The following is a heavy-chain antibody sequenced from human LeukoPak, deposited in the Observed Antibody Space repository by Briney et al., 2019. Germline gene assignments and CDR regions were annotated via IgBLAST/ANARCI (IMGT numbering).Heavy chain of an antibody. CDR2: IIPIFGTA. CDR1: GGTFSSYA. V-gene: IGHV1-69*13. Sequence: GASVKVSCKASGGTFSSYAISWVRQAPGQGLEWMGGIIPIFGTANYAQKFQGRVTITADESTSTAYMELSSLRSEDTAVYYCARRSEVVAATSYYGMDVWGQGTTVTVSS. CDR3: ARRSEVVAATSYYGMDV. J-gene: IGHJ6*02. D-gene: IGHD2-15*01.